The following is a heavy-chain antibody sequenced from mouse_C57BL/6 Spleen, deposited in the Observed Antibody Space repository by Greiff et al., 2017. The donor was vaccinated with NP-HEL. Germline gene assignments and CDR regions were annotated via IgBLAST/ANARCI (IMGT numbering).Heavy chain of an antibody. J-gene: IGHJ3*01. CDR2: IYPSDSET. Sequence: QVQLQQPGAELVRPGSSVKLSCKASGYTFTSYWMDWVKQRPGQGLEWIGNIYPSDSETHYNQKFKDKATLTVDKSSSTAYMQLSSLTSEDSAVYYCASSGGTGFAYWGQGTLVTVSA. V-gene: IGHV1-61*01. CDR3: ASSGGTGFAY. CDR1: GYTFTSYW. D-gene: IGHD3-1*01.